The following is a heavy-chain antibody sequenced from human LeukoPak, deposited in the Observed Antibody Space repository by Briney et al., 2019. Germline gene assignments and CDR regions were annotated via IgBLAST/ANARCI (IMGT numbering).Heavy chain of an antibody. CDR2: IDPNSGGT. CDR1: GYTFTDYY. J-gene: IGHJ4*02. Sequence: ASVKVSCKTSGYTFTDYYLHWLRQPPGQGPERVGRIDPNSGGTHYAQKFQGRVTVTRDTSTSTVYMDLSGLRSDDTAVYYCARVPGPYTTSRFHSWGQGTLVTVSS. D-gene: IGHD2-2*02. V-gene: IGHV1-2*02. CDR3: ARVPGPYTTSRFHS.